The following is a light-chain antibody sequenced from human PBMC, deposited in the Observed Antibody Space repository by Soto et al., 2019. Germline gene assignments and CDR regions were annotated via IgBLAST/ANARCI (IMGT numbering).Light chain of an antibody. CDR1: SSDVGGFNS. CDR2: EIT. Sequence: QSALTQPASVSGSPGQSITISCTGTSSDVGGFNSVSWYQQHPGKAPKLIIYEITSRPSGISDRFSGSKSCNTASLTISGLHVDDEANYYCSSYTTSGTRVFGGGTKLTVL. V-gene: IGLV2-14*01. J-gene: IGLJ3*02. CDR3: SSYTTSGTRV.